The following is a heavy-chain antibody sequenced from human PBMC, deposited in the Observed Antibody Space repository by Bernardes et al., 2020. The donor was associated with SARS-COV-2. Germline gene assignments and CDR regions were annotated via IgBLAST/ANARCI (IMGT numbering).Heavy chain of an antibody. Sequence: GGALRLSCAASEFTFRSHAMSLVRQAPGKGLEWGSSITRSSSYKYYADPVKGRFTISRDNAKNSLYLQMNSLRAEDTAVYFCARESDWNYVFDYWGQGTLVTVSS. CDR3: ARESDWNYVFDY. V-gene: IGHV3-21*01. CDR1: EFTFRSHA. D-gene: IGHD1-7*01. J-gene: IGHJ4*02. CDR2: ITRSSSYK.